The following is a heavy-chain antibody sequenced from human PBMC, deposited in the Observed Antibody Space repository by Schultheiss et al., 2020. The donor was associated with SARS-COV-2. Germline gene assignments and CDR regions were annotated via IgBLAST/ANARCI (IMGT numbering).Heavy chain of an antibody. CDR1: GFTFSSYG. D-gene: IGHD6-6*01. J-gene: IGHJ1*01. V-gene: IGHV3-23*01. CDR2: ISGSGGST. CDR3: AKDSGGGRYSSSSVGYFQH. Sequence: GGSLRLSCAASGFTFSSYGMHWVRQAPGKGLEWVAVISGSGGSTYYADSVKGRFTISRDNSKNTLYLQMNSLRAEDTAVYYCAKDSGGGRYSSSSVGYFQHWGQGTLVTVSS.